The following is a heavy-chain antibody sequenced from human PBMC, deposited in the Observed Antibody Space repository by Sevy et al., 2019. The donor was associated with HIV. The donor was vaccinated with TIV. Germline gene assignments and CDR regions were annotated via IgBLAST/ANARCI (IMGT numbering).Heavy chain of an antibody. Sequence: GGSLRLSCAASGFTFSSYEMNWVRQAPGKGLEWVSYISSSGSTIYYADSVKGRFTISRDNAKNSLYLQMNSLRAEDTAVYYCARDDIVVVPAAISRYYYYYGMDVWGQGTTVTVSS. CDR2: ISSSGSTI. D-gene: IGHD2-2*02. J-gene: IGHJ6*02. V-gene: IGHV3-48*03. CDR3: ARDDIVVVPAAISRYYYYYGMDV. CDR1: GFTFSSYE.